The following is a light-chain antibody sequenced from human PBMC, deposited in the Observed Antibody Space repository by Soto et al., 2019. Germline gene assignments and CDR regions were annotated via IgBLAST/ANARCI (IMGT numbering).Light chain of an antibody. CDR2: DVS. CDR3: SSYTSSSPLV. J-gene: IGLJ1*01. V-gene: IGLV2-14*01. Sequence: QSALTQPASVSGSPGQSITIPCTGTSSDVGGYNYVSWYQQHPGKAPKLMIYDVSNRPSGVSNRFSGSKSGNTASLTISGLQAEDEADYYCSSYTSSSPLVFGTGTKLTLL. CDR1: SSDVGGYNY.